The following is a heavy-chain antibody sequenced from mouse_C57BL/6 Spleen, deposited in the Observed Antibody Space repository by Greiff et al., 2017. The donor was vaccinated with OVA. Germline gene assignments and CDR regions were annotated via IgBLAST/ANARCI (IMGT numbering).Heavy chain of an antibody. CDR3: ARDDYGNYDFDY. CDR1: GYSFTGYF. D-gene: IGHD2-1*01. CDR2: INPYNGDT. V-gene: IGHV1-20*01. J-gene: IGHJ2*01. Sequence: VHVKQSGPELVKPGDSVKISCKASGYSFTGYFMNWVMQSHGKSLEWIGRINPYNGDTFYNQKFKGKATLTVDKSSSTAHMELRSLTSEDSAVYYCARDDYGNYDFDYWGQGTTLTVSS.